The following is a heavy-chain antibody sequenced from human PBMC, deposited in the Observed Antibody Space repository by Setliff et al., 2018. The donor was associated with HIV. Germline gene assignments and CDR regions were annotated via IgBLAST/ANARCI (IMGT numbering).Heavy chain of an antibody. CDR3: AAGGASSTDHLSSFSERSLYILDS. D-gene: IGHD2-2*01. Sequence: ASVKVSCKASGGTFSSYAISWVRQAPGQGLEWMGGIIPILGIANYAQKFQGRVTITTDESTSTAYMELSSLSSEDTALYYCAAGGASSTDHLSSFSERSLYILDSWGQGTLVTVSS. CDR2: IIPILGIA. J-gene: IGHJ4*02. V-gene: IGHV1-69*10. CDR1: GGTFSSYA.